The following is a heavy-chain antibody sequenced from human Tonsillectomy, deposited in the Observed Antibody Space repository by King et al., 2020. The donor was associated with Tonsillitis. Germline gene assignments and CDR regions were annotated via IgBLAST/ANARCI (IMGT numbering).Heavy chain of an antibody. CDR1: GLTFSSFT. V-gene: IGHV3-21*01. Sequence: VQLVESGGGLVRPGGSLRLSCAASGLTFSSFTMNWVRRAPGKGLEWVSSISYSGTYVYYADSVKGRFTISRDNANNLVYLQMTSLRVDDTAMYYSARDRDRLSGSYYDYWGQGTLVTVSS. CDR2: ISYSGTYV. D-gene: IGHD1-26*01. J-gene: IGHJ4*02. CDR3: ARDRDRLSGSYYDY.